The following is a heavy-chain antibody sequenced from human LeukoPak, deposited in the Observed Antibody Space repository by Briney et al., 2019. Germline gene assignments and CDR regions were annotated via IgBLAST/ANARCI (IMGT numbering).Heavy chain of an antibody. CDR2: IIPIFGTA. V-gene: IGHV1-69*06. CDR1: GGTFSSYA. Sequence: SVKVSCKASGGTFSSYAISCVREAPGRGRECVGGIIPIFGTANYAQKFQGRDTITADKSTSTAYVELRSLRSEDTAVYYCAGGYSSSWYYYYGMDVWGKGTTVTVSS. CDR3: AGGYSSSWYYYYGMDV. J-gene: IGHJ6*04. D-gene: IGHD6-13*01.